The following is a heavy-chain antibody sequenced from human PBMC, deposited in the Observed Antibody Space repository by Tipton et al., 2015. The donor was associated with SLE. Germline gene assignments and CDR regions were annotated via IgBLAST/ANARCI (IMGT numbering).Heavy chain of an antibody. CDR2: IKSKTDGGTT. V-gene: IGHV3-15*01. J-gene: IGHJ3*02. D-gene: IGHD4-17*01. Sequence: SLRLSCAASGFTFSNAWMSWVRQAPGKGLEWVGRIKSKTDGGTTDYAAPVKGRFTISRDDSKNTLYLQMNSLKTEDTAVYYCTTTVTMIQWAIWGQGTMVTVSS. CDR3: TTTVTMIQWAI. CDR1: GFTFSNAW.